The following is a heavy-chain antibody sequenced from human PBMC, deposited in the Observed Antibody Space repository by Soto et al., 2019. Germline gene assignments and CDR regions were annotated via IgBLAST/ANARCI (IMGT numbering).Heavy chain of an antibody. J-gene: IGHJ4*02. CDR1: GVSINGGDNV. CDR3: ARAEFNSVWFPFDS. Sequence: SYTLCLTCTLSGVSINGGDNVGSCITQPPGKGLEWMGYIYYTGSTYYNPSLNRRITMSVDMSKNQFSLRLTSVTAADTALYFCARAEFNSVWFPFDSWGQGAPVTVS. CDR2: IYYTGST. D-gene: IGHD6-19*01. V-gene: IGHV4-30-4*01.